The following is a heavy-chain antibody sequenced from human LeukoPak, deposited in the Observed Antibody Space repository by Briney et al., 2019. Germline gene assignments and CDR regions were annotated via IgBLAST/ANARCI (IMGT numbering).Heavy chain of an antibody. D-gene: IGHD6-19*01. J-gene: IGHJ4*02. CDR2: IIPIFGTA. Sequence: SVKVSCKASGYTFTSYGISWVRQAPGQGLEWMGGIIPIFGTANYAQKFQGRVTITADESTSTAYMELSSLRSEDTAVYYCAREVAVAGRGGYFDYWGQGTLVTVSS. CDR1: GYTFTSYG. CDR3: AREVAVAGRGGYFDY. V-gene: IGHV1-69*13.